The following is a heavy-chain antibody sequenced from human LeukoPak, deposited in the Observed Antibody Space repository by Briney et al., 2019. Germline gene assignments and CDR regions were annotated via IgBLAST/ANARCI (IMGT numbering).Heavy chain of an antibody. V-gene: IGHV4-39*07. J-gene: IGHJ4*02. CDR2: IYYSGST. D-gene: IGHD3-22*01. Sequence: PSETLSLTCTVSGDSISSSYFWSWIRQPPGKGLEWIGTIYYSGSTQYNPSLKSRVTISVDTSKNQFSLKLSSVTVADTAMYYCARAGETYYYDSSPLFFDYWGQGTLVTVSS. CDR1: GDSISSSYF. CDR3: ARAGETYYYDSSPLFFDY.